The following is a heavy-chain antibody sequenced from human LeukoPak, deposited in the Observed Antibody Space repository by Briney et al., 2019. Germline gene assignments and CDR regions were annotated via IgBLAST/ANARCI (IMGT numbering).Heavy chain of an antibody. V-gene: IGHV4-59*01. CDR1: GGSISSYY. Sequence: NPSETLSLTCTVSGGSISSYYWSWIRQPPGKGLEWIGYIYYTGSTDYNPSLKSRVTMSVDMSRNQFSLKLTSVTAADTAVYYCVRVDGGSGVDNWGQGTLVTVSS. CDR2: IYYTGST. J-gene: IGHJ4*02. D-gene: IGHD3-10*01. CDR3: VRVDGGSGVDN.